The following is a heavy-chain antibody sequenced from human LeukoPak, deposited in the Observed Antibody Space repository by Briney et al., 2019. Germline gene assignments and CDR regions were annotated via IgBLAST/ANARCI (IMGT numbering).Heavy chain of an antibody. CDR2: IGGSGDNT. V-gene: IGHV3-23*01. D-gene: IGHD5-12*01. Sequence: GGSLRLSCEASGFSFGNYAMTWVRQAPGKGLEWVSSIGGSGDNTYYPDSIKGRFTISRDNSKNTLFLQVSSLRAEDTAVYYCAKNSGHEFYRYYYMDVWGKGTTVTVSS. J-gene: IGHJ6*03. CDR3: AKNSGHEFYRYYYMDV. CDR1: GFSFGNYA.